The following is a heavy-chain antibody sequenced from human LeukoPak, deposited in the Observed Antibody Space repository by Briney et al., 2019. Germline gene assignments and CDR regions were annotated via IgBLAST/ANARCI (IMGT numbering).Heavy chain of an antibody. CDR3: AKDRRQWLADYF. Sequence: GASLRLSCAASGFTFGTYGMHWVRQTPGKGLEWVAFIPYDGSNKYYADSVKGRFTISRDNSKNTLYLQMNSLRTEDTAVYYCAKDRRQWLADYF. CDR2: IPYDGSNK. CDR1: GFTFGTYG. V-gene: IGHV3-30*02. D-gene: IGHD6-19*01. J-gene: IGHJ4*01.